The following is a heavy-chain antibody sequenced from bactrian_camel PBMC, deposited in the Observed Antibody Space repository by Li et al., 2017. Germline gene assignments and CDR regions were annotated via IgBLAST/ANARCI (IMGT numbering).Heavy chain of an antibody. CDR2: ITSPDSST. Sequence: VQLVESGGGLVQPGDSLRLSCAASGFTFSIYAMSWVRQAPGKGLEWVSAITSPDSSTYYADSVKGRFTISKDNAKVYLQMNSLKPEDTAVYYCAAYVVVRTTTHEYRYWGQGTQVTVS. J-gene: IGHJ4*01. V-gene: IGHV3S40*01. CDR1: GFTFSIYA. D-gene: IGHD2*01. CDR3: AAYVVVRTTTHEYRY.